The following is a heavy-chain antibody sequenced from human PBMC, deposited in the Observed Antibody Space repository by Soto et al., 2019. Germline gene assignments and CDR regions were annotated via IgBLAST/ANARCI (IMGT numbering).Heavy chain of an antibody. Sequence: GGSLRLSCAASGFTFGTYAMHWVRQAPGKGLEWVAVIYYDGSNKYYADSVKGRFTISRDNSKNTLYLQMNSLRAEDMAVYYCARAFCTNGVCYYYFDYWGQGTLVTVSS. J-gene: IGHJ4*02. CDR1: GFTFGTYA. V-gene: IGHV3-33*01. CDR2: IYYDGSNK. D-gene: IGHD2-8*01. CDR3: ARAFCTNGVCYYYFDY.